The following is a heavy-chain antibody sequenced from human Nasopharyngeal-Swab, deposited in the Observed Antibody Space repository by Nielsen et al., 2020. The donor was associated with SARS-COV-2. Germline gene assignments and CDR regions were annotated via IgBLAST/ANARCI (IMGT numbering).Heavy chain of an antibody. CDR2: INPSGGST. CDR3: ARDGIAAAGPQLYYYYYGMDV. V-gene: IGHV1-46*01. J-gene: IGHJ6*02. Sequence: ASVKVSCKASGYTFTSYYMHWVRQAPGQGLEWMGIINPSGGSTSYAQKFQGRVTMTRDTSTSTVYMELSSLRSEDTAVYYCARDGIAAAGPQLYYYYYGMDVWGQGTTGTVSS. D-gene: IGHD6-13*01. CDR1: GYTFTSYY.